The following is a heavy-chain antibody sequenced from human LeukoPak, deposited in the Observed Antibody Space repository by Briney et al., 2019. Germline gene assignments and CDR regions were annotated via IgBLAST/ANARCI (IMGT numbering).Heavy chain of an antibody. CDR1: GYTLTELS. J-gene: IGHJ4*02. V-gene: IGHV1-24*01. D-gene: IGHD3-10*01. Sequence: ASVKVSCKVSGYTLTELSMHWVRQAPRKGLEWMGGFDPEDGETIYAQKFQGRVTMTEDTSTDTAYMELSSLRSEDTAVYYCATADGSGSYYEYFDYWGQGTLVTVSS. CDR2: FDPEDGET. CDR3: ATADGSGSYYEYFDY.